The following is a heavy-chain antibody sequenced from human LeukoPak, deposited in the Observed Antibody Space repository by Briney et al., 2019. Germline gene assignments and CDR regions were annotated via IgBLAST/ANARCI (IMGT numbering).Heavy chain of an antibody. D-gene: IGHD5-12*01. V-gene: IGHV4-31*03. CDR1: GGSISSGGYY. J-gene: IGHJ6*02. Sequence: SETLSLTCTVSGGSISSGGYYWSWIRQHPGKGLEWIGYIYYSGSTYYNPSLKSRVTISVDTSKNQFSLKLSSVTAADTAVYYCARDVVATIGYYYYGMDVWGQGTTVTVS. CDR3: ARDVVATIGYYYYGMDV. CDR2: IYYSGST.